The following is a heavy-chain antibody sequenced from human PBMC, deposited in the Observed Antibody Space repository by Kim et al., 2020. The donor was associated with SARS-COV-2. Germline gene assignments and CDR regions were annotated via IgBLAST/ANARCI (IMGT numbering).Heavy chain of an antibody. CDR1: GYTFTSYA. D-gene: IGHD2-15*01. Sequence: ASVKVSCKASGYTFTSYAMHWVRQAPGQRLEWMGWINAGNGNTKYSQKFQGRVTITRDTPASTAYMELSSLRSEDTAVYYCARARIVVVEFDPWGQGTLVTVSS. V-gene: IGHV1-3*01. CDR2: INAGNGNT. CDR3: ARARIVVVEFDP. J-gene: IGHJ5*02.